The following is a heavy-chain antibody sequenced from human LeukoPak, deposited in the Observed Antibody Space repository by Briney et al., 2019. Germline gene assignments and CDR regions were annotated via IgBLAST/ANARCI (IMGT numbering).Heavy chain of an antibody. J-gene: IGHJ6*02. CDR3: ARDRVDTAMEGGYYYYYGMDV. V-gene: IGHV4-59*01. CDR2: IYYSGRT. Sequence: SETLSLTCTVSGGSISSYYWSWIRQPPGKGLEWIGYIYYSGRTNYNPSLKSRVTISVDTSKNQFSLKLSSVTAADTAVYYCARDRVDTAMEGGYYYYYGMDVWGQGTTVTVSS. CDR1: GGSISSYY. D-gene: IGHD5-18*01.